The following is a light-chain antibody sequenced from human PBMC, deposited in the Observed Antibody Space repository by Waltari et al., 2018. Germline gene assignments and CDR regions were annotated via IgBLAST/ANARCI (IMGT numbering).Light chain of an antibody. CDR1: QSISSW. CDR3: QQYNSYSWT. CDR2: DAS. V-gene: IGKV1-5*01. J-gene: IGKJ1*01. Sequence: DIQMTQSPSTLSASVGDRVTITCRARQSISSWLAWYQQKPGKVPKLLIDDASSLESGVPSRFSGSGSGTEFTLTISSLQPDDFATYYCQQYNSYSWTFGQGTKVEIK.